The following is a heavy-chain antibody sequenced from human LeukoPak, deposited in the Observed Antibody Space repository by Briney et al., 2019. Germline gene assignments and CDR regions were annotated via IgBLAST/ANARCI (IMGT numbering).Heavy chain of an antibody. CDR3: AGSNYYDSSGYYGGVLVSPFDY. D-gene: IGHD3-22*01. Sequence: PGRSLRLSCAASGFTFSSYAMHWVRQAPGKGREWVAVISYDGSNKYYADSVKGRFTISRDNTKNTLYLQMNSLRAEDTAVYYCAGSNYYDSSGYYGGVLVSPFDYWGQGTLVTVSS. J-gene: IGHJ4*02. V-gene: IGHV3-30*04. CDR1: GFTFSSYA. CDR2: ISYDGSNK.